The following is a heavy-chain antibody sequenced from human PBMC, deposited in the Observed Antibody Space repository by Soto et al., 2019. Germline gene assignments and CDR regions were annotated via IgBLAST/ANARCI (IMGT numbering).Heavy chain of an antibody. CDR1: GGSISSYY. J-gene: IGHJ4*02. V-gene: IGHV4-59*01. Sequence: SETLSLTCTVSGGSISSYYWSWSRQPPGKGLEWIGYIYYSGSTNYNPSLKSRVTISVDTSKNQFSLKLSSVTAADTAVYYCALGGYSSGWYLYDYWGQGTLVTVS. CDR3: ALGGYSSGWYLYDY. D-gene: IGHD6-19*01. CDR2: IYYSGST.